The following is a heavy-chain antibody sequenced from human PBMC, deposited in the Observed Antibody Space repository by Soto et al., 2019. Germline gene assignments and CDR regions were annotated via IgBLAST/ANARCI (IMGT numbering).Heavy chain of an antibody. CDR1: GVTVSNYG. D-gene: IGHD2-8*02. V-gene: IGHV3-30*03. CDR3: TGEVASGY. J-gene: IGHJ4*02. Sequence: QVQLVESGGGVVQPGRSLRLSCAVSGVTVSNYGMHWVRQAPGKGPEWVAVISRDGNTKYYADSVKGRFTISSDNSRNTLFLEMNSLRSDDMAVYYCTGEVASGYWGQGTLVTVSS. CDR2: ISRDGNTK.